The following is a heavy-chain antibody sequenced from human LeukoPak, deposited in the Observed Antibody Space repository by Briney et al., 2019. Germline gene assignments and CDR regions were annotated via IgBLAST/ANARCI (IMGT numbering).Heavy chain of an antibody. V-gene: IGHV3-7*01. CDR1: GFTFSSYW. CDR2: IKPDGSEI. Sequence: PGGSLGLSCAASGFTFSSYWMSWVRQAPEKGLEWVAKIKPDGSEIYHVDSVQGRFTISRDNAKNSLYLQMNSLRAEDTAVYYCAIQKADLITMIRGIIAYWGQGTLVTVSS. D-gene: IGHD3-10*01. CDR3: AIQKADLITMIRGIIAY. J-gene: IGHJ4*02.